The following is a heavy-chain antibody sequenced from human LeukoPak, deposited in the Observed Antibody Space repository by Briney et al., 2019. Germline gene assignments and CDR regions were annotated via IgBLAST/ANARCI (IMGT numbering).Heavy chain of an antibody. CDR1: GGSISSSNW. CDR3: ARLRRGYGSGTPFDY. V-gene: IGHV4-4*02. D-gene: IGHD3-10*01. Sequence: SGTLSLTCAVSGGSISSSNWWSWVRQPPGKGLEWIGEIYHSGSTNYNPSLKSRVTISVDTSKNQFSLKLSSVTAADTAVYYCARLRRGYGSGTPFDYWGQGTLVTVSS. CDR2: IYHSGST. J-gene: IGHJ4*02.